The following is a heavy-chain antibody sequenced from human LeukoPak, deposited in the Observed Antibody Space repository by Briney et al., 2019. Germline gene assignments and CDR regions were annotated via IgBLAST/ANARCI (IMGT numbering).Heavy chain of an antibody. CDR2: IYYSGST. Sequence: TSETLSLTCTVSGVSISSSSYYWGWIRQPPGKGLEWIGSIYYSGSTYYNPSLKSRVTISVDTSKNQFSLKLSSVTAADTAVYYCARIEEVEMATVYFDYWGQGTLVTVSS. V-gene: IGHV4-39*01. J-gene: IGHJ4*02. CDR3: ARIEEVEMATVYFDY. CDR1: GVSISSSSYY. D-gene: IGHD5-24*01.